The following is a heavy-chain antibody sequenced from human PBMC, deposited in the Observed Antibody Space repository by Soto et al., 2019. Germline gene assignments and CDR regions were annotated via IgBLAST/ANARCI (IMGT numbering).Heavy chain of an antibody. D-gene: IGHD3-3*01. CDR2: ISASSERT. J-gene: IGHJ6*02. V-gene: IGHV3-23*01. Sequence: GGSLRLSCAASGISVSRHTMSWVRQAPGKGLQWVSSISASSERTYYADAVKGRFTISRDNSKGMLYLQMNSLRVEDTALYHWAKVPDHDFWSGHYGMDVWGQGTTVTVSS. CDR1: GISVSRHT. CDR3: AKVPDHDFWSGHYGMDV.